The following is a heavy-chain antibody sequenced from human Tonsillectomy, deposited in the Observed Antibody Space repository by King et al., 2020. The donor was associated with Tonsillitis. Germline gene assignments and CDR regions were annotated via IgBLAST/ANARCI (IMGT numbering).Heavy chain of an antibody. J-gene: IGHJ6*02. CDR2: IDPSDSYT. V-gene: IGHV5-10-1*03. D-gene: IGHD2-15*01. CDR1: GYSFTGYW. CDR3: ARHGSGDSAYSYYAMDV. Sequence: QLVQSGAEVKKPGESLRISCKGSGYSFTGYWVSWVRQMPGQGLEWMGRIDPSDSYTNYGPSFQGHVTIPTDKSISTAYLQWSRLKASDTAMYYCARHGSGDSAYSYYAMDVWGQGTTVTVSS.